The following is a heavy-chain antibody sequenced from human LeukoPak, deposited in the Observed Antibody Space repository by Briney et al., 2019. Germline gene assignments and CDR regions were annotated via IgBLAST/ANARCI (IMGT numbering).Heavy chain of an antibody. CDR2: ISSSSSYI. J-gene: IGHJ6*02. D-gene: IGHD2-21*02. CDR1: GFTFSSYS. Sequence: PGGSLRLSCAASGFTFSSYSMNWVRQAPGKGLEWVSSISSSSSYIYYADPVKGRFTISRDNAKNSLYLQMNSLRAEDTAVYYCARAYCGGDCYAHYYYYGMDVWGQGTTVTVSS. V-gene: IGHV3-21*01. CDR3: ARAYCGGDCYAHYYYYGMDV.